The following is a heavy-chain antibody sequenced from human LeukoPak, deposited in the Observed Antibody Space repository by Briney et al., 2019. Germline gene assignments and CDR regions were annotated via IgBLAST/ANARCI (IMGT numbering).Heavy chain of an antibody. J-gene: IGHJ4*02. CDR3: ARVAETQLWLRSAFDY. D-gene: IGHD5-18*01. CDR1: GFTFSTYS. CDR2: ISSGSSTI. Sequence: GGSLRLSCAASGFTFSTYSMNWVRQAPGKGLEWVSYISSGSSTIYYADSVKGRFTISRDNVKNLLYLQMNRLRDEDTAVCYCARVAETQLWLRSAFDYWGQGTLVTVSS. V-gene: IGHV3-48*02.